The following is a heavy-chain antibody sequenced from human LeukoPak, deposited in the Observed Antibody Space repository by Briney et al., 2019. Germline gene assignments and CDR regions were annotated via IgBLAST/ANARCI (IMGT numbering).Heavy chain of an antibody. CDR2: IYYSGRT. CDR3: ARGSYYDSPYYFDY. CDR1: GGSISSGDYY. Sequence: SQTLSLTCTVSGGSISSGDYYWGWIRQPTGKGLEWIGYIYYSGRTYYNPSLKSRVTISVDTSKNKFSLKLSSVTAADTAVYYCARGSYYDSPYYFDYWGQGTLVTVSS. D-gene: IGHD3-22*01. V-gene: IGHV4-30-4*08. J-gene: IGHJ4*02.